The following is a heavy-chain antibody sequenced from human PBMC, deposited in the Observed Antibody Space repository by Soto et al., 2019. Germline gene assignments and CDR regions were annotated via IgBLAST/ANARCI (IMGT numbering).Heavy chain of an antibody. CDR3: ARPGGRAYGDYAFDI. Sequence: EVQLVESGGGLVQPGGSLRLSCAASGFTFSRFWMSWVRQAPGKGPEWVANIKQTGSEKYYEDSVKGRFTISRDDADNSLYLQMNSLRVEDTAVYYCARPGGRAYGDYAFDIWGQGTVVTVSS. J-gene: IGHJ3*02. CDR2: IKQTGSEK. D-gene: IGHD4-17*01. V-gene: IGHV3-7*01. CDR1: GFTFSRFW.